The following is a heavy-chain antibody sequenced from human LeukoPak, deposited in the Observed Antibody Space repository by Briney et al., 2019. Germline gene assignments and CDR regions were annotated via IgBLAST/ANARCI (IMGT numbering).Heavy chain of an antibody. J-gene: IGHJ6*02. CDR2: IIPIFGTA. V-gene: IGHV1-69*13. Sequence: EASVKVSCKASGGTFSSYAISWVRQAPGQGLEWMGGIIPIFGTANYAQKFQGRVTITADESTSTAYMELSSLRSEDTAVYYCATSHDYSSSWYSGRHYYGMDVWGQGTTVTVSS. CDR3: ATSHDYSSSWYSGRHYYGMDV. D-gene: IGHD6-13*01. CDR1: GGTFSSYA.